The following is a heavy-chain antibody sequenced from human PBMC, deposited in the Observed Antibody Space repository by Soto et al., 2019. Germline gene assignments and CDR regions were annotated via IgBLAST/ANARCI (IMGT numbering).Heavy chain of an antibody. CDR2: IHHNGDT. V-gene: IGHV4-4*02. J-gene: IGHJ4*02. Sequence: WHWVRQTPGKGLEWIGEIHHNGDTTYTPSLKSRVTMSLDKSKYHFSLSLTSVTAADTAVYYCARTRQSWTTSRYHVVSFDLWGRGTLVTVSS. D-gene: IGHD1-1*01. CDR3: ARTRQSWTTSRYHVVSFDL.